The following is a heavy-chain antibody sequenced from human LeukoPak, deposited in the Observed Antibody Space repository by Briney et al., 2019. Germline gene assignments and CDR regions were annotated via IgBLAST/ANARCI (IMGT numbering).Heavy chain of an antibody. D-gene: IGHD6-19*01. V-gene: IGHV1-2*02. CDR3: ARDGWHSPNY. Sequence: GASVNVSCKTSGYTFTDDYLHWVRQAPGQGLQWMGWINPNSGGANFAQKFQGRVTLTRDTSISTAYMELSSLRSDDTAVYYCARDGWHSPNYWGQGTQVTVSS. CDR2: INPNSGGA. CDR1: GYTFTDDY. J-gene: IGHJ4*02.